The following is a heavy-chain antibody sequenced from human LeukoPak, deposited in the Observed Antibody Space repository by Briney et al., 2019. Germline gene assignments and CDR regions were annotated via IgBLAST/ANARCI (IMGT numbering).Heavy chain of an antibody. CDR2: IRHDSSDI. CDR1: GFTFSTYS. CDR3: ARGGSYPGC. D-gene: IGHD1-26*01. J-gene: IGHJ4*02. Sequence: GGSLRLSCAASGFTFSTYSMNWVRQAPGKGLEWISFIRHDSSDIYYADSVKGRFTISRDNAKNSLFLQMNSLRVEDTAIYYCARGGSYPGCWGQGTLVTVSS. V-gene: IGHV3-21*04.